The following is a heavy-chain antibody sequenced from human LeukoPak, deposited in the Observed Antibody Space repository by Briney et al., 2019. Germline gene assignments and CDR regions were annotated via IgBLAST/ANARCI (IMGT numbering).Heavy chain of an antibody. CDR3: ARDPSYKGEPNWFDP. CDR1: GGSISSYY. V-gene: IGHV4-59*01. J-gene: IGHJ5*02. D-gene: IGHD1-14*01. Sequence: PSETLSLTCTVSGGSISSYYWSWIRQPPGKGLEWIGYIYYSGSTNYNPSLKSRVTISVDTSKNQFSLKLSSVTAADTAVYYCARDPSYKGEPNWFDPWGQGTLVTVSS. CDR2: IYYSGST.